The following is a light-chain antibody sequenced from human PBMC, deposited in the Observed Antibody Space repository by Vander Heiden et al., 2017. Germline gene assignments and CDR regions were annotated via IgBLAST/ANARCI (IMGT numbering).Light chain of an antibody. CDR2: KAS. J-gene: IGKJ4*01. CDR1: QTLDSW. CDR3: LQYNNYPLT. V-gene: IGKV1-5*03. Sequence: DIQMTQTPATLSASPGDRVTITCRASQTLDSWLAWYQQKPGKAPKLLIYKASTLHTGVPSRFSGSGSETEFLLTLSRLQPDDSATYFCLQYNNYPLTFGGGTKVE.